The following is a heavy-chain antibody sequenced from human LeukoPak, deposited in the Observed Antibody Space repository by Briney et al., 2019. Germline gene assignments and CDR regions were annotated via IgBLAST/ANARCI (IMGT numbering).Heavy chain of an antibody. J-gene: IGHJ6*03. Sequence: ASVKVSCKASGYTFTSYYMHWVRQAPGQGLEWMGIINPSGGSTSYAQKLQGRVTMTTDTSTSTAYMELRSLRSDDTAVYYCARDYYDSSGYTYYYYYMDVWGKGTTVTISS. CDR2: INPSGGST. CDR3: ARDYYDSSGYTYYYYYMDV. D-gene: IGHD3-22*01. V-gene: IGHV1-46*01. CDR1: GYTFTSYY.